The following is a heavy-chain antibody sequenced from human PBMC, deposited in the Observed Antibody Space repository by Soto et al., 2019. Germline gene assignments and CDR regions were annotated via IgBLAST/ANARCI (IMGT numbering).Heavy chain of an antibody. V-gene: IGHV1-58*02. D-gene: IGHD3-3*01. Sequence: SVKVSCKASGFTFTSSAMQWVRQARGQRLEWIGWIVVGSGNTNYAQKFQERVTITRDMSTSTAYMELSSLRSEDTAVYYCAADLITIFGVVTLYAFDIWGQGTMVTVSS. CDR1: GFTFTSSA. CDR2: IVVGSGNT. CDR3: AADLITIFGVVTLYAFDI. J-gene: IGHJ3*02.